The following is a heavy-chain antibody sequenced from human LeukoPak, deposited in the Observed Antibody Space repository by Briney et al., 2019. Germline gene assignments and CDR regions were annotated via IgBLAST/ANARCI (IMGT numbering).Heavy chain of an antibody. CDR2: IYPGDSDA. J-gene: IGHJ4*02. Sequence: GESLKISCKGSGYSFTTYWIGWVRQMPGKGLEWMGIIYPGDSDATYSPSSQGQVTISADKSISTAYLQWSSLKASDTAIYYCARVGYGEGKYFDFWGQGTLVTVSS. D-gene: IGHD3-10*01. CDR3: ARVGYGEGKYFDF. CDR1: GYSFTTYW. V-gene: IGHV5-51*01.